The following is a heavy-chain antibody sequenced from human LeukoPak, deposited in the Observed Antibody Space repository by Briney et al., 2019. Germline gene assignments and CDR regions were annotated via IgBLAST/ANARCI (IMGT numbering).Heavy chain of an antibody. D-gene: IGHD6-13*01. CDR1: GYTFTSYD. CDR3: ARDAQSRGAAAGPHGMDV. Sequence: GASVKVSCKASGYTFTSYDINWVRQATGQGLEWMGWMNPNSGNTGYAQKFQGRVTMTRNTSISTAYMELSSLRSEDTAVYYCARDAQSRGAAAGPHGMDVWGQGTTVTVSS. CDR2: MNPNSGNT. V-gene: IGHV1-8*01. J-gene: IGHJ6*02.